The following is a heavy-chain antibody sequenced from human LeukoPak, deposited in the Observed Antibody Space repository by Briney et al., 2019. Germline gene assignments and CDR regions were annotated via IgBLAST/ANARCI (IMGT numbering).Heavy chain of an antibody. CDR2: IKPDGGST. Sequence: ASVKVSFQASRYTFTSYWIQWVRQAPGQGLEWMGLIKPDGGSTAYAHRFQGRVIMTRDTSTSTAYMDLSSLRSEDTAVYHCARAPRNSSTMLDYWGQGTLVTVSS. CDR3: ARAPRNSSTMLDY. CDR1: RYTFTSYW. V-gene: IGHV1-46*01. D-gene: IGHD1-14*01. J-gene: IGHJ4*02.